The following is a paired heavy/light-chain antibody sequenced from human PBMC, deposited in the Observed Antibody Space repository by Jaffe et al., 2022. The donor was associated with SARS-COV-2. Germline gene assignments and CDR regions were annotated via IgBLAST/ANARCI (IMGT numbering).Heavy chain of an antibody. Sequence: EVQLVESGGGLVQPGGSLRLSCAASGFTVSASYMSWVRQAPGKGLEWVSVIYSSGDTYYADSVKGRFTISRDNSKNTLFLQMKSLRPEDTAVYYCATFSFGGYNYLDSWGQGTLVTVSS. V-gene: IGHV3-66*02. J-gene: IGHJ4*02. CDR2: IYSSGDT. CDR3: ATFSFGGYNYLDS. CDR1: GFTVSASY. D-gene: IGHD5-12*01.
Light chain of an antibody. CDR3: HQIHTAPFT. V-gene: IGKV4-1*01. CDR1: QSVLYSSNNKNY. J-gene: IGKJ3*01. CDR2: WAS. Sequence: DIVMTQSPDSLAVSLGERATINCKSSQSVLYSSNNKNYLAWYQQKPGQPPKLLIYWASTRESGVPDRFSGSGSGTDFTLTISSLQAEDVAVYYCHQIHTAPFTFGPGTKVDIK.